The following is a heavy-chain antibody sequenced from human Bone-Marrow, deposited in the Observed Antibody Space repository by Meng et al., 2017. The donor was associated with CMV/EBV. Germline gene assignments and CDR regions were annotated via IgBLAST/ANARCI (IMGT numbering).Heavy chain of an antibody. CDR3: ARDGSGYCSSTSCYTHYYGMDV. V-gene: IGHV1-2*02. D-gene: IGHD2-2*02. J-gene: IGHJ6*02. CDR2: INPNSGGT. CDR1: GYTFTGYY. Sequence: ASVKVSCKASGYTFTGYYMHWVRQAPGQGLEWMGWINPNSGGTNYAQKFQGRVTMTRDTSISTAYMELSRLRSDDTAVYYCARDGSGYCSSTSCYTHYYGMDVWAQGTTVTVSS.